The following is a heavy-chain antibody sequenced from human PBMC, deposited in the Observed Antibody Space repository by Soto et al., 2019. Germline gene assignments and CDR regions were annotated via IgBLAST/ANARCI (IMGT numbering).Heavy chain of an antibody. Sequence: EVQLVESGGGLVQPGGSLRLSCEASGFTLSSYWMSWIRQAPGKGLEWVANTRQDGGQSYLVDSVQGRFIISRDNAKNSAYLQMNSLRAEDTAVYYCMRDGSTGWHFDSWGQGTLVTVSS. CDR3: MRDGSTGWHFDS. D-gene: IGHD6-19*01. J-gene: IGHJ4*02. CDR2: TRQDGGQS. CDR1: GFTLSSYW. V-gene: IGHV3-7*01.